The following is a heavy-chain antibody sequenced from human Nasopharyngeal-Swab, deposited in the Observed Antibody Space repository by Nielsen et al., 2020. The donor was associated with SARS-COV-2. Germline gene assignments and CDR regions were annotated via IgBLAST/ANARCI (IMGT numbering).Heavy chain of an antibody. V-gene: IGHV3-74*01. CDR2: INSDGSST. Sequence: GESLKISCAASGFTFSSYAMSWVRQAPGKGLVWVSRINSDGSSTSYADSVKGRLTISRDNAKNTLYLQMNSLRAEDTAVYYCARGGSYSSSWYPTYWGQGTLVTVSS. CDR1: GFTFSSYA. D-gene: IGHD6-13*01. J-gene: IGHJ4*02. CDR3: ARGGSYSSSWYPTY.